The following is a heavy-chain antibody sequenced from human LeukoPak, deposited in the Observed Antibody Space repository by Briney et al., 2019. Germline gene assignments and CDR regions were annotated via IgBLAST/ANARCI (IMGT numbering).Heavy chain of an antibody. CDR2: ISSSGDST. CDR1: GFTFSTYA. D-gene: IGHD1-26*01. Sequence: GGSLRLSCAAPGFTFSTYAMSWVRQAPGKGLEWVSAISSSGDSTYYADSVKGRFTISRDNSKNTLYVHMNSLRAEDTAIYYCAKDYVGQVPDAFDIWGQGTMVTVSS. J-gene: IGHJ3*02. CDR3: AKDYVGQVPDAFDI. V-gene: IGHV3-23*01.